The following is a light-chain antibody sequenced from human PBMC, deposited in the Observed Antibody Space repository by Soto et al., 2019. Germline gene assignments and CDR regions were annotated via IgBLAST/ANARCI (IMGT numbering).Light chain of an antibody. J-gene: IGKJ4*01. Sequence: DIQMTQSPSTLSGSLGARVTITCGASQTISSWLAWYQQKPGKAPKLLIYKASTLKSGVPSRFSGSASGTDFTLTISRLQPEEGAVHYCQQYASSPLTFGGGTKVDIK. V-gene: IGKV1-5*03. CDR2: KAS. CDR1: QTISSW. CDR3: QQYASSPLT.